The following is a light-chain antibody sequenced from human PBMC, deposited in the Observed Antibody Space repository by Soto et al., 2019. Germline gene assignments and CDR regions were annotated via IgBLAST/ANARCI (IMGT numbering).Light chain of an antibody. CDR2: AAS. J-gene: IGKJ4*01. CDR1: QSISSY. CDR3: QPSYSTPQLT. V-gene: IGKV1-39*01. Sequence: DIQMTQSPSSLSASVGDRVTITCRASQSISSYLNWYQQKPGKAPKLLIYAASSLQSGVPSRFSGSGSGTDFTLTISSLQPEDFATYYCQPSYSTPQLTSGGGTQVDIK.